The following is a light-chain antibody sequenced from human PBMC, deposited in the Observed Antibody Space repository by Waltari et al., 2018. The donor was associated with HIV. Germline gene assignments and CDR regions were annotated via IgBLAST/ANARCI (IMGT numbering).Light chain of an antibody. CDR3: SSYTNTDILL. V-gene: IGLV2-14*01. CDR2: GVN. Sequence: QSALTQPASVSGSPGQSITISCTGANTDIGLYNLGSWYRPHPDKAPQLVIYGVNTRPSGVSDRFSGSKSGNTASLTISSLQAEDEADYYCSSYTNTDILLFGGGTKLTVL. J-gene: IGLJ2*01. CDR1: NTDIGLYNL.